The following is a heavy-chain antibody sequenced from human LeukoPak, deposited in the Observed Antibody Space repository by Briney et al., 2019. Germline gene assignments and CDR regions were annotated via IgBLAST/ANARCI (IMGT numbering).Heavy chain of an antibody. V-gene: IGHV1-2*06. CDR1: GYTFTGYY. CDR2: INPNSGGT. D-gene: IGHD2-15*01. J-gene: IGHJ4*02. Sequence: ASVKVSCKASGYTFTGYYMHWVRQAPGQGLEWMGRINPNSGGTNYAQKFQGRVTMTRDTSISTVYMELSSLRSEDTAVYYCARDLYCSGGSCSTRGLDYWGQGTLVTVSS. CDR3: ARDLYCSGGSCSTRGLDY.